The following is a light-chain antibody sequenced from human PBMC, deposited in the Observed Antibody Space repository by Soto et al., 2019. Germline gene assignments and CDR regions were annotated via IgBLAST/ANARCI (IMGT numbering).Light chain of an antibody. J-gene: IGKJ5*01. V-gene: IGKV3D-20*02. Sequence: IVLTQSPGTLSLSPGERATLSCRASRTVTSDYLAWYQQKPGQAPRLLIYGVSSRASGIPARFSGSGSGTDFTLTISSLEPEDFAVYYCQQRSNWPPPITFGQGTRLEIK. CDR1: RTVTSDY. CDR2: GVS. CDR3: QQRSNWPPPIT.